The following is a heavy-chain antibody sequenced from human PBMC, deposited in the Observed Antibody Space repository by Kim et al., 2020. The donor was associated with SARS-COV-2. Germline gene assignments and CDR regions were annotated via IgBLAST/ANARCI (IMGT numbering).Heavy chain of an antibody. CDR3: ARDSRRLVGATHDLDY. J-gene: IGHJ4*02. Sequence: SVKGRFSISRYNDKNSLYLQMNSLRAEDTAVYYCARDSRRLVGATHDLDYWGQGTLVTVSS. D-gene: IGHD1-26*01. V-gene: IGHV3-21*01.